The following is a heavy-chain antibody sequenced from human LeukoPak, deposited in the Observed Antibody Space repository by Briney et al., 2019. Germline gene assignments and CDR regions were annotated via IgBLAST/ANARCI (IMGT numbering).Heavy chain of an antibody. CDR3: AELGITMIGGV. J-gene: IGHJ6*04. V-gene: IGHV3-9*01. CDR2: ISWNSGSI. CDR1: GFTFDDYA. Sequence: TGGSLRLSCVASGFTFDDYAMHWVRQAPGKGLEWVSGISWNSGSIGYADSVKGRFTISRDNAKNSLYLQMNSLRAEDTAVYYCAELGITMIGGVWGKGTTVTISS. D-gene: IGHD3-10*02.